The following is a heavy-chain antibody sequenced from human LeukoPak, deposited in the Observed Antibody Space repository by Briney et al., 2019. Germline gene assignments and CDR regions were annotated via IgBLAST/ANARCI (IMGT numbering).Heavy chain of an antibody. J-gene: IGHJ4*02. Sequence: PGGSLRLSCAASGFTFSSYGMHWVRQAPGKGLEWVAVISYDGSNKYYADSVKGRFTISRDNSKNTLYLQMNSLGAEDTAVYYCAKDQPRSGWAFDYWGQGTLVTVSS. CDR2: ISYDGSNK. CDR1: GFTFSSYG. D-gene: IGHD6-19*01. V-gene: IGHV3-30*18. CDR3: AKDQPRSGWAFDY.